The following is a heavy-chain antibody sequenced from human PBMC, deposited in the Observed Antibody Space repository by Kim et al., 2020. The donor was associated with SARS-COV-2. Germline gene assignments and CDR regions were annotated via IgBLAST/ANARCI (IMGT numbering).Heavy chain of an antibody. D-gene: IGHD6-13*01. CDR2: IYYSGST. V-gene: IGHV4-61*01. J-gene: IGHJ6*02. Sequence: SETLSLTCTVSGGSVSSGSYYWSWIRQPPGKGLEWIGYIYYSGSTNYNPSLKSRVTISVDTSKNQFSLKLSSVTAADTAVYYCAREPTPPIAAAGTRFFRGNYYYYYGMDVWGQGTTVTVSS. CDR3: AREPTPPIAAAGTRFFRGNYYYYYGMDV. CDR1: GGSVSSGSYY.